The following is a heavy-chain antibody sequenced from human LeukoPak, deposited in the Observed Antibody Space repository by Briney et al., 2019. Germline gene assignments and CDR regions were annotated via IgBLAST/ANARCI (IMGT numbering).Heavy chain of an antibody. Sequence: SETLSLTCAVYGGSFSGYYWSWIRQPPGKGLEWIGYIYYSGTTTYSPSLKSRVTISVDTSKNQFSLKLSSVTAADTAVYYCAREYYGNLDYWGQGTLVTVSS. J-gene: IGHJ4*02. V-gene: IGHV4-59*01. CDR3: AREYYGNLDY. CDR2: IYYSGTT. CDR1: GGSFSGYY. D-gene: IGHD4-17*01.